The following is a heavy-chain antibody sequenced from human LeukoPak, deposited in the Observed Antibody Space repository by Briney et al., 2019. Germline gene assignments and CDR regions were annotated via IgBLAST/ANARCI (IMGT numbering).Heavy chain of an antibody. Sequence: SETLSLTCAVSGGSISSGGYSWSWIRQPPGKGLEWIGYIYYSGSTNYNPSLKSRVTISVDTSKNQFSLKLSSVTAADTAVYYCARLPLHNSSWYRNYYYYGMDVWGQGTTVTVSS. V-gene: IGHV4-61*08. CDR2: IYYSGST. CDR1: GGSISSGGYS. J-gene: IGHJ6*02. D-gene: IGHD6-13*01. CDR3: ARLPLHNSSWYRNYYYYGMDV.